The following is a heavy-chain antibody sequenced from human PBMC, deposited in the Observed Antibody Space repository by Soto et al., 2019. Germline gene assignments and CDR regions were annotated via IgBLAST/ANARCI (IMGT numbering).Heavy chain of an antibody. Sequence: GESLKISCKGSGYSFTSYWIGWVRQMPGKGLEWMGIIYPGDSDTRYSPSFQGQVTISADKSISTAYLQWSSLKASDTAMYYCARHHYGDYGYYYGMDVWGQGTTVTVSS. D-gene: IGHD4-17*01. V-gene: IGHV5-51*01. CDR3: ARHHYGDYGYYYGMDV. CDR1: GYSFTSYW. CDR2: IYPGDSDT. J-gene: IGHJ6*02.